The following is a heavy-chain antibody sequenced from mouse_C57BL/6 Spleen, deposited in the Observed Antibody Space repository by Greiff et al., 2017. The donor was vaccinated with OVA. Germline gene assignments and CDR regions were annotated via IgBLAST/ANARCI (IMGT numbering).Heavy chain of an antibody. CDR2: IRNKANGYTT. D-gene: IGHD4-1*01. J-gene: IGHJ1*03. V-gene: IGHV7-3*01. CDR1: GFTFTDYY. CDR3: ARPTGPYWYFDV. Sequence: DVHLVESGGGLVQPGGSLSLSCAASGFTFTDYYMSWVRQPPGKALEWLGFIRNKANGYTTEYSASVKGRFTISRDNSQSILYLQMNALRAEDSATYYCARPTGPYWYFDVWGTGTTVTVSS.